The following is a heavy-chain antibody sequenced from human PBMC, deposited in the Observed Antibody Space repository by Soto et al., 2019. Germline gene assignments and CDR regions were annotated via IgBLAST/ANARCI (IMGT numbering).Heavy chain of an antibody. D-gene: IGHD5-18*01. J-gene: IGHJ4*02. CDR1: GFTFSSYA. CDR2: ISYDGSNK. V-gene: IGHV3-30-3*01. CDR3: ARGALWLEAYFDY. Sequence: GGSLRLSCAASGFTFSSYAMHWVRQAPGKGLEWVAVISYDGSNKYYADSVKGRFTISRDNSKNTLYLQMNSLRAEDTAVYYCARGALWLEAYFDYWGQGTLVTVSS.